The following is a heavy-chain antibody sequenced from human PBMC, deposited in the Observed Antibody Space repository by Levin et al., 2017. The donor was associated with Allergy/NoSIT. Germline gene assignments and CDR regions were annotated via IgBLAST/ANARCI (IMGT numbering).Heavy chain of an antibody. CDR1: GFYFSSYA. J-gene: IGHJ4*02. D-gene: IGHD2-8*01. Sequence: PGGSLRLSCAASGFYFSSYAMDWVRQAPGKGLEWVALVSHDGRSKSHTDSVKGRFTISRDNSKNTLYLEMNGLRAEDTAVYYCARGGCIGYPPLLDYWGQGTLVTVSS. CDR2: VSHDGRSK. V-gene: IGHV3-33*01. CDR3: ARGGCIGYPPLLDY.